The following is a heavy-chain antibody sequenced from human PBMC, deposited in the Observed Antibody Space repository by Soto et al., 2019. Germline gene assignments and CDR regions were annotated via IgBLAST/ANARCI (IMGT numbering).Heavy chain of an antibody. J-gene: IGHJ4*02. CDR3: ARDRTPRSYYSPALDY. CDR1: GFTFSSYG. CDR2: IWYDGSNK. D-gene: IGHD1-26*01. Sequence: GGSLRLSCAASGFTFSSYGMHWVRQAPGKGLEWVAVIWYDGSNKYYADSVKGRFTISRDNSKNTLYLQMNSLRAEDTAVYYCARDRTPRSYYSPALDYWGQGTLVTVSS. V-gene: IGHV3-33*01.